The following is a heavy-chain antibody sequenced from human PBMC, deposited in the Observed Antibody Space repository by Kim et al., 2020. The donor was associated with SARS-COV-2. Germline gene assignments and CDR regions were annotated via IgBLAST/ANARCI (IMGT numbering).Heavy chain of an antibody. Sequence: GGSLRLSCAASGFSFSSYAMTWVRQAPGKGLEWVSALSRGVTYYAASVRGRFSISRDNSKNTLYLQMNSLRAEDTAVYYCAKDLGLPAAGAEFDYWGQGT. CDR3: AKDLGLPAAGAEFDY. CDR2: LSRGVT. V-gene: IGHV3-23*01. J-gene: IGHJ4*03. D-gene: IGHD6-13*01. CDR1: GFSFSSYA.